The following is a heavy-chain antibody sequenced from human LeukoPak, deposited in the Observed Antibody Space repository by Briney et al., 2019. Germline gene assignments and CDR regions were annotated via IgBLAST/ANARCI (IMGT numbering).Heavy chain of an antibody. CDR2: INQDENHK. CDR3: ARGRMAGTYVFDS. CDR1: GFTFSTYW. Sequence: GGSLRLSCAASGFTFSTYWMTWVRQAPGKGLEWVASINQDENHKHYVASVRGRFAISRDNAKNSLFLHVNSLRVEDTAVYYCARGRMAGTYVFDSWGQGTLVTVSS. V-gene: IGHV3-7*03. J-gene: IGHJ4*02. D-gene: IGHD6-19*01.